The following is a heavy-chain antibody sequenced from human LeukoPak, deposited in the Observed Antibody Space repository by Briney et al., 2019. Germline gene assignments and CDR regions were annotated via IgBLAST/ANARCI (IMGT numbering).Heavy chain of an antibody. CDR3: ARGGLQLLAPLDY. V-gene: IGHV1-46*01. Sequence: ASVKVSCKASGYTFTAYYIHWVRRAPGQGLEWMGIINPSAGSTSYAQKFQGRVTMTRDTSTSTVYMELSSLRSEDTAVYYCARGGLQLLAPLDYWGQGTLVTVSS. CDR1: GYTFTAYY. D-gene: IGHD5-18*01. J-gene: IGHJ4*02. CDR2: INPSAGST.